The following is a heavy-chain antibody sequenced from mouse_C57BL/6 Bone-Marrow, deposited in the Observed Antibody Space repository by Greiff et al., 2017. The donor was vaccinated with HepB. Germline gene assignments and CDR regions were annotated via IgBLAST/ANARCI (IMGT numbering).Heavy chain of an antibody. J-gene: IGHJ2*01. V-gene: IGHV8-8*01. CDR3: ARIGNYYGSSYDYFDY. D-gene: IGHD1-1*01. CDR2: IWWDDDK. Sequence: QVTLKVSGPGILQPSQTLSLTCSFSGFSLSTFGMGVGWIRQPSGKGPEWLAHIWWDDDKYYNPALKSRLTISKDTSKNQVFLKIANVDTADTATYYCARIGNYYGSSYDYFDYWGQGTTLTVSS. CDR1: GFSLSTFGMG.